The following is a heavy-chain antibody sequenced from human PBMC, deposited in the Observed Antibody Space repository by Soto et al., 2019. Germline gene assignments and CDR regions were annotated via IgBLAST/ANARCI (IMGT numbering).Heavy chain of an antibody. CDR2: INPNSGGT. CDR3: ARVGGGLASLGYYGMDV. J-gene: IGHJ6*02. Sequence: QVLLVQSGAEVKKPGASVRVSCKASGYSFTGHYIHWVRQAPGQGLEWMGWINPNSGGTNYAQRFQGWVTMTRDRSISTAYMELSRLKSDDTAVYYCARVGGGLASLGYYGMDVWGQGTTVTVSS. CDR1: GYSFTGHY. V-gene: IGHV1-2*04. D-gene: IGHD3-10*01.